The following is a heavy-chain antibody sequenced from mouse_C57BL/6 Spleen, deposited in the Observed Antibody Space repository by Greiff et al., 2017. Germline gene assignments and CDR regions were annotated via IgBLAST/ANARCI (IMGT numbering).Heavy chain of an antibody. Sequence: VKVVESGAELARPGASVKLSCKASGYTFTSYGISWVKQRTGQGLEWIGEIYPRSGNTYYNEKFKGKATLTADKSSSTAYMELRSLTSEDSAVYFCAKRGSGYVYAMDYWGQGTSGTVSS. J-gene: IGHJ4*01. V-gene: IGHV1-81*01. CDR1: GYTFTSYG. D-gene: IGHD3-2*02. CDR3: AKRGSGYVYAMDY. CDR2: IYPRSGNT.